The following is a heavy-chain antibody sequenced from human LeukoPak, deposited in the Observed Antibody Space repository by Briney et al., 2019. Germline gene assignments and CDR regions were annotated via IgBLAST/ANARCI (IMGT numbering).Heavy chain of an antibody. J-gene: IGHJ4*02. V-gene: IGHV3-30*04. CDR3: PRPYSSGWYCGY. CDR2: ISSDGYNK. CDR1: GFTFSSYA. D-gene: IGHD6-19*01. Sequence: GGSLRLSCAASGFTFSSYAMHWVRQAPGKGLEWMAVISSDGYNKYYADSVKGRFTISRDNSKNTLYLQMNSLRPEDTAVYYCPRPYSSGWYCGYWGQGTLVTVSS.